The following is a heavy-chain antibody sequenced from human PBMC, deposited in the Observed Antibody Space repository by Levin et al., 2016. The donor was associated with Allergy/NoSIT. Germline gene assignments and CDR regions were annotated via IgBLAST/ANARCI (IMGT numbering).Heavy chain of an antibody. CDR2: SYNSGGT. V-gene: IGHV4-39*01. CDR3: TRRCMTTAPFYFDY. D-gene: IGHD4-17*01. CDR1: GGSISSRVYY. J-gene: IGHJ4*02. Sequence: SETLSLTCTVSGGSISSRVYYWDWVRQPPGKGLEWIGTSYNSGGTHYNPSLESRVTISVDTSRSQFSLKLSSVTAADTAVYYCTRRCMTTAPFYFDYWGQGDLVTVSS.